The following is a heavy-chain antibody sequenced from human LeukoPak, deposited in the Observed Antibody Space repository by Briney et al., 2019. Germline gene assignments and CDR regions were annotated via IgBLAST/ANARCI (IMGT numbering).Heavy chain of an antibody. J-gene: IGHJ4*02. Sequence: PSETLSLTCTVSGGSISSSSYYWGWIRQPPGKGLEWIGSIYYSRSTYYNPSLKSRVTISVDTSKNQFSLKLSSVTAADTAVYYCARDPGVLEWLLQGGYYFDYWGQGTLVTVSS. CDR1: GGSISSSSYY. CDR3: ARDPGVLEWLLQGGYYFDY. D-gene: IGHD3-3*01. V-gene: IGHV4-39*02. CDR2: IYYSRST.